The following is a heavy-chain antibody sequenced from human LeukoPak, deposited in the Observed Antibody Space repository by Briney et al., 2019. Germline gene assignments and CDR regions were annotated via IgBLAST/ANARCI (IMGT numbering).Heavy chain of an antibody. D-gene: IGHD3-10*01. CDR3: ARVRGIGMVRGASFDY. J-gene: IGHJ4*02. Sequence: ASVKVSCKASGYTFTSYAMHWVRQAPGQRLEWMGWINAGNGNTKYSQKFQGRVTITRDTSASTACMELSSLRSEDTAVYYCARVRGIGMVRGASFDYWGQGTLVTVSS. CDR1: GYTFTSYA. V-gene: IGHV1-3*01. CDR2: INAGNGNT.